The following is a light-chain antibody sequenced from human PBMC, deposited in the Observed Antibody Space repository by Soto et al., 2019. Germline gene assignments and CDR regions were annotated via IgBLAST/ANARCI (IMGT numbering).Light chain of an antibody. CDR1: QGISTW. CDR3: QQYNSYWT. CDR2: KAS. V-gene: IGKV1-5*03. J-gene: IGKJ1*01. Sequence: DIQMTQSPSTLSGSVGDRVTITCRASQGISTWLAWYQQKPGKAPKALIYKASSLESGVPSRFSGSGSGTEFTLTISSLQPDDFATYYCQQYNSYWTFGQGTKVDIK.